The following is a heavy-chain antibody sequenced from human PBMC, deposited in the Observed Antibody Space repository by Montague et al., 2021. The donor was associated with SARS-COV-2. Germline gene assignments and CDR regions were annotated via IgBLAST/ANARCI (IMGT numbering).Heavy chain of an antibody. J-gene: IGHJ3*01. CDR3: ARLKRYFDSSGSPSAFDF. CDR2: IYYTGNT. Sequence: SETLSLTCTVSGGSITNNIDYWAWIRQPPGKGLEWIGSIYYTGNTYYNPSLKSRVTISVVTSKNHSTLKLSPVTAAETAVYYCARLKRYFDSSGSPSAFDFWGQGTKVTVSS. CDR1: GGSITNNIDY. V-gene: IGHV4-39*02. D-gene: IGHD3-22*01.